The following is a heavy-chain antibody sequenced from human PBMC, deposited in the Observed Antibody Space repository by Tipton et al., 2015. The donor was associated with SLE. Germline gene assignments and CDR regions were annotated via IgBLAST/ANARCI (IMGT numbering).Heavy chain of an antibody. V-gene: IGHV4-34*01. D-gene: IGHD6-13*01. CDR3: ARAVGYVAAANSPGWFDA. CDR2: IYPTGRT. CDR1: GGSLSGYW. Sequence: TLSLTCTVYGGSLSGYWWSWIRQSPGKGLEWIGEIYPTGRTDYNPSLMSRVTISVDTSQNQFSLRLTSVTAADTAVYYCARAVGYVAAANSPGWFDAWGQGTLVTVSS. J-gene: IGHJ5*02.